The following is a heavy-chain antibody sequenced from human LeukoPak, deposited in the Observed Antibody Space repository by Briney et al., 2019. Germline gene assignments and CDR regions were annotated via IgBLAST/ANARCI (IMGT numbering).Heavy chain of an antibody. CDR1: GFTFSSYA. CDR3: ARERGLDVTNSAYYFDY. Sequence: GGSLRLSCAASGFTFSSYAMSWVRQAPGKGLEWVSVIHSDGNTYYADSVKGTFTISRDITKNTLSLQMNNLRAEDTAMYYCARERGLDVTNSAYYFDYWGQGTLVTVSS. V-gene: IGHV3-66*01. D-gene: IGHD4-23*01. CDR2: IHSDGNT. J-gene: IGHJ4*02.